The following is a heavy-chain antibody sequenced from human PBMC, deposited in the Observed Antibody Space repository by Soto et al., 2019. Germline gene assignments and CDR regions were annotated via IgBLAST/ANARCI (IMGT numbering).Heavy chain of an antibody. D-gene: IGHD6-6*01. J-gene: IGHJ6*02. V-gene: IGHV3-30*18. CDR2: ISYDGSNK. CDR3: AKVHVRYSSSSIDYYYGMDV. CDR1: GFTFSSYG. Sequence: GGSLRLSCAASGFTFSSYGMHWVRQAPGKGLEWVAVISYDGSNKYYADSVKGRLTISRDNSKNTLYLQMNSLRAEDTAVYYCAKVHVRYSSSSIDYYYGMDVWGQGTTVTVSS.